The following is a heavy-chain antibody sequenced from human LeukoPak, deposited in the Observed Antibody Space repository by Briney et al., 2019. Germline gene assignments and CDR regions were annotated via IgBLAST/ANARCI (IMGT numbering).Heavy chain of an antibody. V-gene: IGHV4-30-2*01. Sequence: SETLSLTCTVSGVSISSGGYYWSWIRQPPGKGLEWIGYIYHSGSTYYNPSLKSRVTISVDTSKNQFSLKLSSVTAADTAVYYCAREYYDILTGYYMEDYGMDVWGQGTTVTVSS. J-gene: IGHJ6*02. CDR3: AREYYDILTGYYMEDYGMDV. CDR2: IYHSGST. D-gene: IGHD3-9*01. CDR1: GVSISSGGYY.